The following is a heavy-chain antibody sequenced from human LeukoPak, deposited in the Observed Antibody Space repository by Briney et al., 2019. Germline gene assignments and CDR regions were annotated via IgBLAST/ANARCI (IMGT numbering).Heavy chain of an antibody. CDR3: ASLYNKDGFDI. V-gene: IGHV3-7*01. CDR1: GFTFRSYW. CDR2: IKQDGSEK. D-gene: IGHD1-1*01. Sequence: SGGSLRLSCEASGFTFRSYWMSWVRQAPGKGLEWVANIKQDGSEKYYLDSVKGRFTISRDNAKNSLFLEMNSLRAEDTAVYYCASLYNKDGFDIWGQGKMVTVSS. J-gene: IGHJ3*02.